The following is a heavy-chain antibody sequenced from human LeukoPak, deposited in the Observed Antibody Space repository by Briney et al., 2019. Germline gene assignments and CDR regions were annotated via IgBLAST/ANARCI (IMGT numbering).Heavy chain of an antibody. CDR3: AKDLREYSSSPRNAFDI. Sequence: GGSLRLFCAASGFTFSTYAMSWVRQAPGKGLEWVSTISGSGSSTYSADSVKGRFTISRDNSKNTLYLQMNSLRAEDTAVYYCAKDLREYSSSPRNAFDIWGQGTMVTVSS. V-gene: IGHV3-23*01. CDR1: GFTFSTYA. CDR2: ISGSGSST. D-gene: IGHD6-6*01. J-gene: IGHJ3*02.